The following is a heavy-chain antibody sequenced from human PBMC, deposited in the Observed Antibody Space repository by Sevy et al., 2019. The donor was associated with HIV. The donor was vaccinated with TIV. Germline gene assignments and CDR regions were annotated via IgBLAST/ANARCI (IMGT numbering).Heavy chain of an antibody. J-gene: IGHJ6*02. CDR2: MSPDSGTA. CDR3: TKYTGVFRRGSYYNCMDV. V-gene: IGHV1-8*03. Sequence: ASVKVSCKTSGYTFTKNDINWLRQAAGQGLEWMGWMSPDSGTAGYAQRSQGRVTFTRDTSKTTAYMELTNLTSDDTAVYYCTKYTGVFRRGSYYNCMDVWGQGTSVTVSS. D-gene: IGHD3-10*01. CDR1: GYTFTKND.